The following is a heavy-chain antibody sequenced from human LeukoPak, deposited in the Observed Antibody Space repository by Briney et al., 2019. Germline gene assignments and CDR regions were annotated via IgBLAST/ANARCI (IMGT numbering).Heavy chain of an antibody. Sequence: ASVKVSCKASGYTFTSYGISWVRQAPGQGLEWMGWISAYNGNTNYAQKLQGRVTMTTDTSTSTAYMELRSLRSDDTAVYYCARAKERYYYDSSGLVDYWGQGTLVTVSS. J-gene: IGHJ4*02. CDR3: ARAKERYYYDSSGLVDY. CDR1: GYTFTSYG. V-gene: IGHV1-18*01. CDR2: ISAYNGNT. D-gene: IGHD3-22*01.